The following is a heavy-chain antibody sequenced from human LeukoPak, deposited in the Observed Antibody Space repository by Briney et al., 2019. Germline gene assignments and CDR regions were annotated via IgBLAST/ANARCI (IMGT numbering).Heavy chain of an antibody. CDR2: ISGSGGST. J-gene: IGHJ6*03. V-gene: IGHV3-23*01. Sequence: PGGSLRLSCAASGFTFSSYAMSWVRQAPGKGLEWVSAISGSGGSTYYADSVKGRFTISRDNSKNTPYLQMNSLRVEDTAVYYCARDWTQQLVLGYYYMDVWGKGTTVTISS. D-gene: IGHD6-13*01. CDR3: ARDWTQQLVLGYYYMDV. CDR1: GFTFSSYA.